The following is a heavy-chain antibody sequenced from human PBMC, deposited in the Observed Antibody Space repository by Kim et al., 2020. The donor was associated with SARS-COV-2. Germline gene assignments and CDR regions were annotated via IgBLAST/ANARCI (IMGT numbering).Heavy chain of an antibody. V-gene: IGHV1-69*13. CDR2: IIPIFGTA. Sequence: SVKVSCKASGGTFSSYAISWVRQAPGQGLEWMGGIIPIFGTANYAQKFQGRVTITADESTSTAYMELSSLRSEDTAVYYCARDTPRDYDSSGYYEEPLLYWGQGTLVTVSS. D-gene: IGHD3-22*01. CDR3: ARDTPRDYDSSGYYEEPLLY. J-gene: IGHJ4*02. CDR1: GGTFSSYA.